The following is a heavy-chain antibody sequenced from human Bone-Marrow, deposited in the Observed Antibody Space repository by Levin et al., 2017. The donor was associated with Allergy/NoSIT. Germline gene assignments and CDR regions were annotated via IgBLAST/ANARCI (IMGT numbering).Heavy chain of an antibody. V-gene: IGHV1-18*01. CDR2: ISGYNGDT. Sequence: ASVKVSCKASGYTFTGYGISWVRQAPGQGLEWMGWISGYNGDTDHAEKLQGRVSMTKDTSTSTAYMELRSLTSDDTAVYYCARVSPYYGDHGNGLDVWGLGTTVTVSS. D-gene: IGHD4-17*01. CDR1: GYTFTGYG. J-gene: IGHJ6*02. CDR3: ARVSPYYGDHGNGLDV.